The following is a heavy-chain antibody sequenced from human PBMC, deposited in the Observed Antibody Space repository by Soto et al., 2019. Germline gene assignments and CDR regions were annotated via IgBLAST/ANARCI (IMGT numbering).Heavy chain of an antibody. CDR3: AKETSNFEH. Sequence: PGGSLRLSCAASGFTFSNSGMNWVRQAPGKGLEWVSSISNSGGSTFYADSVKGRFTISRDNSKNTLYLQMNGLRADDTAAYYCAKETSNFEHWGQGTLVTVPS. J-gene: IGHJ4*02. D-gene: IGHD2-2*01. V-gene: IGHV3-23*01. CDR2: ISNSGGST. CDR1: GFTFSNSG.